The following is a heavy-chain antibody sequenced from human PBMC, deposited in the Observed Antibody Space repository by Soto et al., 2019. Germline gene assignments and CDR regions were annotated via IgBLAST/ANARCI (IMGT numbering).Heavy chain of an antibody. CDR3: ARESEDLTSNFDY. V-gene: IGHV3-21*06. CDR2: ISSTTNYI. Sequence: PAGSLRLSCAASGFTFTRYSMNWVRQAPGKGLEWVSSISSTTNYIYYGDSMKGRFTISRDNAKNPLYLEMNSLRAEDTAVYYCARESEDLTSNFDYWGQGTLVTVSS. CDR1: GFTFTRYS. J-gene: IGHJ4*02.